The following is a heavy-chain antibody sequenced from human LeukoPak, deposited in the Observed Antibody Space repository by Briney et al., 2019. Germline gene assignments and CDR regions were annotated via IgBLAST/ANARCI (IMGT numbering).Heavy chain of an antibody. D-gene: IGHD3-22*01. V-gene: IGHV3-11*01. J-gene: IGHJ3*02. CDR3: ARATYDSSAVDAFDI. Sequence: GGSLRLSCAASGFTFRVYFMSWIRQAPGKGLEWVAYTNTAGNTIYYADSMKGRFTISRDNDKNSLYLQMNTLRAEDTAVYYCARATYDSSAVDAFDIWGQGTMVTVSP. CDR2: TNTAGNTI. CDR1: GFTFRVYF.